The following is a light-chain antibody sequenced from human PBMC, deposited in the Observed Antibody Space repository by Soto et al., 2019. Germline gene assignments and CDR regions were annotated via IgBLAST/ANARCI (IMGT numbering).Light chain of an antibody. CDR1: SSNIGAGYD. CDR3: QSYDSRLSGWV. Sequence: QPVLTQPPSVSGAPGQRVTSSCSGSSSNIGAGYDVHWYQQLPGTAPKLLIYGNSNRPSGVPDRLSGSKSGTSASLAITGLQAEDEADYYCQSYDSRLSGWVFGGGTKLTVL. J-gene: IGLJ3*02. CDR2: GNS. V-gene: IGLV1-40*01.